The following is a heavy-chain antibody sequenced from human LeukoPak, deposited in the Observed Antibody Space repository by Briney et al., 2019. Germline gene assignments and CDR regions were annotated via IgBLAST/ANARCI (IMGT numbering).Heavy chain of an antibody. V-gene: IGHV1-2*02. D-gene: IGHD5-18*01. CDR3: ARDDSFQFDS. CDR2: INPNTGAT. CDR1: GYTFTSYG. J-gene: IGHJ4*02. Sequence: ASVKVSCKASGYTFTSYGISWVRQAPGQGLEWMGWINPNTGATNYAQKFQGRVTMTRATSISTAYMELSRATSDDTAMYYCARDDSFQFDSWGQGTLVTVSS.